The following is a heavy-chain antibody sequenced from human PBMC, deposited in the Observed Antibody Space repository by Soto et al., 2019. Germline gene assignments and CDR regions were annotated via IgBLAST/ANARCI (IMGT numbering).Heavy chain of an antibody. V-gene: IGHV4-34*01. Sequence: SETLSLTCAVYGGSFSGYYWSWIRQPPGKGLEWIGEINHSGSTNYNPSLKSRVTISVDTSKNQFSLKLSSVTAADTAVYYCARGLTDIVVVPAAMVAYYYYMDVWGKGTTVTVSS. J-gene: IGHJ6*03. CDR2: INHSGST. CDR1: GGSFSGYY. CDR3: ARGLTDIVVVPAAMVAYYYYMDV. D-gene: IGHD2-2*01.